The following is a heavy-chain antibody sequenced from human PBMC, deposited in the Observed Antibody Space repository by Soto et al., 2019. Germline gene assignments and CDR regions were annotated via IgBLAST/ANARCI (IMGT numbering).Heavy chain of an antibody. D-gene: IGHD1-20*01. CDR3: AKPPDYNRNAY. J-gene: IGHJ4*02. V-gene: IGHV3-23*01. CDR2: VSGSGGST. CDR1: GFTFSSYA. Sequence: GGSLRLSCAASGFTFSSYAMSWVRQAPGKGLEWISAVSGSGGSTYYADSVKGRFTISRDNSKDTLYLQMNNLRAEDTAVYYYAKPPDYNRNAYWGQGTLVTVSS.